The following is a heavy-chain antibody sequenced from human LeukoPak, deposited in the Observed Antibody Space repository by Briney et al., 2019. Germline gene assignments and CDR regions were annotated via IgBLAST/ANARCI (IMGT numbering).Heavy chain of an antibody. V-gene: IGHV1-2*06. CDR1: GYTFTGYY. CDR2: INPISGGT. D-gene: IGHD3-3*01. CDR3: ARDQDITIFGVVITTYYYYGMDV. J-gene: IGHJ6*02. Sequence: GASVKVSCKASGYTFTGYYMHWVRQAPGQGLEWMGRINPISGGTNYAQKFQGRVTMTRDTSISTAYMELSRLRSADTAVYYCARDQDITIFGVVITTYYYYGMDVWGQGTTVTVSS.